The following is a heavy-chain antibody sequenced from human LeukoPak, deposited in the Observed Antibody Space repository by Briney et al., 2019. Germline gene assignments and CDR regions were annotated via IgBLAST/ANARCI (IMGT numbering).Heavy chain of an antibody. D-gene: IGHD2-2*01. V-gene: IGHV1-18*04. CDR3: AKTTRGTGCISTTCSFFDY. Sequence: ALVKVSCKASGYSFTSYAINWVRQAPGQGLEWMGWISAYNGNTEYSQKVEGRVTMTTDASTSTAYMELVRLTSDDTAVYYCAKTTRGTGCISTTCSFFDYWGQGTLVTVSS. J-gene: IGHJ4*02. CDR1: GYSFTSYA. CDR2: ISAYNGNT.